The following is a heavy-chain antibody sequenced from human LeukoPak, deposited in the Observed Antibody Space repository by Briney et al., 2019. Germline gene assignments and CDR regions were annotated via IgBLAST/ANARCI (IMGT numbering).Heavy chain of an antibody. V-gene: IGHV3-23*01. CDR2: ISGSGGST. J-gene: IGHJ6*04. CDR3: AKDGEGDCCSTSCKRAYYGMDV. CDR1: GFTFNSYA. Sequence: GGSLRLSCAASGFTFNSYAMSWARQAPGKGLEWVSAISGSGGSTFYAVSVKRRLTISRDNSKSTLYLQMNSLRAEDTAVYYCAKDGEGDCCSTSCKRAYYGMDVWGKGTTVTVSS. D-gene: IGHD2-2*01.